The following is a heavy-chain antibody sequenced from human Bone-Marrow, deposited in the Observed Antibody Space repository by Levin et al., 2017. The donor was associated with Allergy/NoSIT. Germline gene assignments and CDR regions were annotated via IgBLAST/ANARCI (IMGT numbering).Heavy chain of an antibody. CDR3: ARETRDIAAAGTGGPCDY. J-gene: IGHJ4*02. CDR1: GFTFSSYA. V-gene: IGHV3-30-3*01. CDR2: ISYDGSNK. Sequence: GGSLRLSCAASGFTFSSYAMHWVRQAPGKGLEWVAVISYDGSNKYYADSVKGRFTISRDNSKNTLYLQMNSLRAEDTAVYYCARETRDIAAAGTGGPCDYRGQGPLVTVPT. D-gene: IGHD6-13*01.